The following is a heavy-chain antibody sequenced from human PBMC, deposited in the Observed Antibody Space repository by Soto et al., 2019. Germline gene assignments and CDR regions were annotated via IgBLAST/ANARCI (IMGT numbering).Heavy chain of an antibody. Sequence: QVQLQESGPGLVKPSGTLSLTCAVSSGSISSSNWWSWVRQPPGKGLEWIGEIYHSGSTNYNPSLMSRVTISVDKSKNQFSLKLSSVTAADTAVYYCARTGGSYRRSYYFDYWVQGTLVTVSS. D-gene: IGHD3-16*02. V-gene: IGHV4-4*02. J-gene: IGHJ4*02. CDR3: ARTGGSYRRSYYFDY. CDR1: SGSISSSNW. CDR2: IYHSGST.